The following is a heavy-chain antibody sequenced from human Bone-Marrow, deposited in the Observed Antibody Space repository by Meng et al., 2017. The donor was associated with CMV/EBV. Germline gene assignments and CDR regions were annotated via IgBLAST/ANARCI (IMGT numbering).Heavy chain of an antibody. CDR1: GGSISSYY. D-gene: IGHD2-2*01. J-gene: IGHJ1*01. Sequence: SETLSLTCTVSGGSISSYYWSWIRQPPGKGLEWIGYIYYSGSTNYNPSLKSRVTISVDTSKNQFSLKLSSVTAADTAVYYCAARGKYCSSTSCSQHWGQGTLVTVSS. CDR2: IYYSGST. V-gene: IGHV4-59*01. CDR3: AARGKYCSSTSCSQH.